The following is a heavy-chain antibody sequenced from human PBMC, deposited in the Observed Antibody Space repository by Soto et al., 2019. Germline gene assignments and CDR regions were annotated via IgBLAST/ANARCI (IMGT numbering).Heavy chain of an antibody. CDR1: GGSISNSDYY. J-gene: IGHJ4*02. V-gene: IGHV4-39*01. CDR3: ARQGYCSSITCYADY. Sequence: SETLSLTCTVSGGSISNSDYYWGWIRQSPGKGLEWIGNIYYSGSTYYNPSLKSPVTISVDTSKNQFSLQLSSVTAADTAVYYCARQGYCSSITCYADYWGLGTLVTVSS. D-gene: IGHD2-2*01. CDR2: IYYSGST.